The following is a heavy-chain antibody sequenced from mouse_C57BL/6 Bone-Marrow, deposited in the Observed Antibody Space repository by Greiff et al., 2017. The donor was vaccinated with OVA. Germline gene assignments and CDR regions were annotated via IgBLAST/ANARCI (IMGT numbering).Heavy chain of an antibody. D-gene: IGHD2-4*01. J-gene: IGHJ3*01. CDR1: GYAFSSYW. CDR3: AGEGLRRGAWFAY. V-gene: IGHV1-80*01. Sequence: LQESGAELVKPGASVKISCKASGYAFSSYWMNWVKQRPGKGLEWIGQIYPGDGDTNYNGKFKGKATLTADKSSSTAYMQLSSLTSEDSAVYFCAGEGLRRGAWFAYWGQGTLVTVSA. CDR2: IYPGDGDT.